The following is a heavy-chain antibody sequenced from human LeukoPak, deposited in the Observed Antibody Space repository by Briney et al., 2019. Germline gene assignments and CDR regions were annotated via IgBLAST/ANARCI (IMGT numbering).Heavy chain of an antibody. CDR1: GFTFSSSS. D-gene: IGHD1-26*01. Sequence: GGSLRLSCAASGFTFSSSSMNWVRQAPGKGLEWVSYISSSSSTIFYADSVKGRFTISRDNAKNSLYLHMSSLRAEDTAVYYCATSIVGLTYDEHFQHWGQGTLVTVSS. CDR3: ATSIVGLTYDEHFQH. V-gene: IGHV3-48*01. CDR2: ISSSSSTI. J-gene: IGHJ1*01.